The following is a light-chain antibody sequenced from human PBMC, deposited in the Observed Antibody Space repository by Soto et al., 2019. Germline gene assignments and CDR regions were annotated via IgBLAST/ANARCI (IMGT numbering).Light chain of an antibody. J-gene: IGKJ4*01. CDR3: QQRSNWPPT. V-gene: IGKV3-11*01. CDR1: QSAISN. CDR2: DAS. Sequence: EIVMTQSPATLSVSPGERVTLSCRASQSAISNLAWYQQKPGQTPRLLIYDASTRATDIPARFSGSGSGTDFTLTISSLEPEDFAIYYCQQRSNWPPTFGGGTKVDI.